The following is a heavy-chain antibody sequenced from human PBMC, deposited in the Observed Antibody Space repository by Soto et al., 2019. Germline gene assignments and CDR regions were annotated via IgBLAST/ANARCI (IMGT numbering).Heavy chain of an antibody. D-gene: IGHD3-3*01. CDR3: ARVKFGQNYDFWSGYFAYFDY. CDR1: GYTFTSYD. V-gene: IGHV1-8*01. Sequence: ASVKVSCKASGYTFTSYDINWVRQATGQGLEWMGWMNPNSGNTGYAQKFQGRVTMTRNTSISTAYMELSSLRSEDTAVYYCARVKFGQNYDFWSGYFAYFDYWGQGTLVTVSS. CDR2: MNPNSGNT. J-gene: IGHJ4*02.